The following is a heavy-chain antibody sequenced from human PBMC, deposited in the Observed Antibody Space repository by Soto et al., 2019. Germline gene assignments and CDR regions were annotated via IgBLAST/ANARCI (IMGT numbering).Heavy chain of an antibody. CDR1: GGLFSSYA. CDR2: IIPVFDPV. J-gene: IGHJ4*02. CDR3: ARGGSGYVLFNEF. V-gene: IGHV1-69*01. Sequence: QEQLVQSGAEVKKSGSSVKVSCKDTGGLFSSYAVSWVRQDPGQGLELMGGIIPVFDPVYYAQKFQGRVTNTPDESTNTAFTELTILTSEDTALYYCARGGSGYVLFNEFWGQGTLVTVSS. D-gene: IGHD3-22*01.